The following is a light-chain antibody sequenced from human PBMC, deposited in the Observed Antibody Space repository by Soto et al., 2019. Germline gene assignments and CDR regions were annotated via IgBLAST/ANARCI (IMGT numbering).Light chain of an antibody. CDR2: GAS. V-gene: IGKV3-20*01. J-gene: IGKJ1*01. CDR3: QQYGSSRTWT. Sequence: EIVLTQSPGTLSLSPGERATLSCRASQSVSSSYLAWYQQKPGQAPRLLIYGASSRATGIPDRFSGRGSGTDFTLTISRLEAEDFAVYYCQQYGSSRTWTFGQGTKVEIK. CDR1: QSVSSSY.